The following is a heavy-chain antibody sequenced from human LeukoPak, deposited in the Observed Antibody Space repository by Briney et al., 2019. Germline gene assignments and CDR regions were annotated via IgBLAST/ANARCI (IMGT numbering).Heavy chain of an antibody. CDR2: IYSGGST. CDR1: GFSVITTY. D-gene: IGHD1-1*01. V-gene: IGHV3-66*01. Sequence: PGGCLRLAFAVAGFSVITTYVASVSQARGKGLGWVSFIYSGGSTYYADSMKGRFTISRDNSKDTLYLQMNSLRAEDTAVYYCARVGYSYAFDVWGQGTMVTVSS. J-gene: IGHJ3*01. CDR3: ARVGYSYAFDV.